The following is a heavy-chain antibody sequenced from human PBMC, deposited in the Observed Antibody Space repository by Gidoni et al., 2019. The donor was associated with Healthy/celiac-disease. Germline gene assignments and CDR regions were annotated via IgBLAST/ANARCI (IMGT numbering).Heavy chain of an antibody. V-gene: IGHV3-23*04. D-gene: IGHD1-1*01. CDR1: GFTFSSDA. CDR3: AKESLKLERSFDY. Sequence: EVQLVEHGGGLVQPGGSLRLSCAASGFTFSSDAMRWVRQAPGKGLEGVSAMSGSGGSTYYADSVKGRFTISRDNSKNTLYLQMNSLRAEDTAVYYCAKESLKLERSFDYWGQGTLVTVSS. J-gene: IGHJ4*02. CDR2: MSGSGGST.